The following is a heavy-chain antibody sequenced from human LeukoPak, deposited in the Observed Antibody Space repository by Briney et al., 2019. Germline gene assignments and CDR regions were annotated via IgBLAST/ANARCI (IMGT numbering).Heavy chain of an antibody. CDR1: GGSISSSSYY. CDR3: ARHVGGYDADAFDI. V-gene: IGHV4-39*01. D-gene: IGHD5-12*01. J-gene: IGHJ3*02. CDR2: IYYSGST. Sequence: SETLSLTCTVSGGSISSSSYYRGWIRQPPGKGLEWIGSIYYSGSTYYNPSLKSRVTISVDTSKNQFSLKLSSVTAADTAVYYCARHVGGYDADAFDIWGQGTMVTVSS.